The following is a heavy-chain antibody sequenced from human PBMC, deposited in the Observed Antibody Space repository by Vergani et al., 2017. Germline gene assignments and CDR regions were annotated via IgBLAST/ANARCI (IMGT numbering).Heavy chain of an antibody. CDR1: GFTFSSYS. J-gene: IGHJ4*02. Sequence: EVQLVESGGGLVQPGGSLRLSCAASGFTFSSYSMNWVRQAPGKGLEWVSYISSSSSYIYYADSVKGRFTISRDNAKNSLYLQMNSLRAEDTAVYYCASNYYYDSSGYYYDYWGQGTLVTVSS. CDR3: ASNYYYDSSGYYYDY. CDR2: ISSSSSYI. V-gene: IGHV3-21*05. D-gene: IGHD3-22*01.